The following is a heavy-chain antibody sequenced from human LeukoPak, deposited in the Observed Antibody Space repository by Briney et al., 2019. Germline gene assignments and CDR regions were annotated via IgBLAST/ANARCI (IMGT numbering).Heavy chain of an antibody. V-gene: IGHV3-21*01. J-gene: IGHJ4*02. D-gene: IGHD6-13*01. Sequence: PGGSLRLSCAASGFTFSSYSMIWVRQAPGKGLEWVSSISSSGIYIYYADSVKGRFTISRDNSKNTLYLQMDSLRADDTAVYFCARDSIRQQLYYFDYWGRGTLVTVSS. CDR1: GFTFSSYS. CDR3: ARDSIRQQLYYFDY. CDR2: ISSSGIYI.